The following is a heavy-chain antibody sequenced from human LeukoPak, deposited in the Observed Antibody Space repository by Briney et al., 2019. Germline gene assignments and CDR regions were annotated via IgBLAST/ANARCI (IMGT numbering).Heavy chain of an antibody. J-gene: IGHJ4*02. V-gene: IGHV3-11*05. CDR1: GFTFRSYA. CDR2: ISSSSSYT. D-gene: IGHD6-13*01. Sequence: PGGSLRLSCAASGFTFRSYAMSWIRQAPGKGLEWVSYISSSSSYTNYADSVKGRFTISRDNAKNSLYLQMNSLRAEDTAVYYCARDSIGSSPDFDYWGQGTLVTVSS. CDR3: ARDSIGSSPDFDY.